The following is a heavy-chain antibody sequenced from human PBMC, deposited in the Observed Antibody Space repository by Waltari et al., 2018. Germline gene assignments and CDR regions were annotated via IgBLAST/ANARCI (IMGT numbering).Heavy chain of an antibody. CDR1: GRTFSSYP. V-gene: IGHV1-69*02. D-gene: IGHD6-13*01. J-gene: IGHJ4*02. CDR3: ATPPGNSWGFDY. Sequence: QVQLVQSGAAVKKPGSSVKASCKASGRTFSSYPHSWVRQAPGQGLEWMGRIIPVLGIANYAQKFQGRVTITADKSTSTAYMELSSLRSEDTAVYYCATPPGNSWGFDYWGQGTLVTVSS. CDR2: IIPVLGIA.